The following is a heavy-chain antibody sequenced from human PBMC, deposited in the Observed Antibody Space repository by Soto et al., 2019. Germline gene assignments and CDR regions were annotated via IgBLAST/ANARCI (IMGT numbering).Heavy chain of an antibody. CDR1: GGTFSSYA. J-gene: IGHJ4*02. Sequence: QVQLVQSGAEVKKPGSSVKVSCKASGGTFSSYAISWVRQAPGQGLEWMGGTIPIFGTANYAQKFQGRVTITADEATGTAYMELSSLSSEDTAVYYCARHFPSSWVAYWGQGTLVTVSS. D-gene: IGHD6-13*01. CDR2: TIPIFGTA. CDR3: ARHFPSSWVAY. V-gene: IGHV1-69*12.